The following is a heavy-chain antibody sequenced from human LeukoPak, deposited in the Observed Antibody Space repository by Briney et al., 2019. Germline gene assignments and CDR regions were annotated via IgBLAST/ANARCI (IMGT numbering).Heavy chain of an antibody. CDR1: GGSISGSSYY. D-gene: IGHD3-10*01. Sequence: PSETLSLTCTVSGGSISGSSYYWGWLRQSPGKGLEWIGSMYYSGSVYYNPSLKSRATMFVDTSKNQFSLKLSSGTDADTAVYYCARHRSWFGDPFDYWGQGTLVTVSS. CDR3: ARHRSWFGDPFDY. J-gene: IGHJ4*02. CDR2: MYYSGSV. V-gene: IGHV4-39*01.